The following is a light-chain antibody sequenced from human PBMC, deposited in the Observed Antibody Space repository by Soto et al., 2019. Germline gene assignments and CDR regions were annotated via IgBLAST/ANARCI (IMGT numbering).Light chain of an antibody. CDR3: SSYTSSNTYV. V-gene: IGLV2-14*03. Sequence: QSVLTQPASVSGSPGQSIAISCTGTSVDVGGFEYVSWYQQHPEKVPKLMIYDVNNRPSGVSNRFSGSKSGNTASLTISGLQAEDEADYFCSSYTSSNTYVFGTGTKVT. CDR1: SVDVGGFEY. CDR2: DVN. J-gene: IGLJ1*01.